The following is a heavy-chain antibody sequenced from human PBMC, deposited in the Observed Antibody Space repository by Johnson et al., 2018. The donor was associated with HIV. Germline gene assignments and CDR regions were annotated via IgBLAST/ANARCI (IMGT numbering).Heavy chain of an antibody. V-gene: IGHV3-7*05. Sequence: VQLVESGGGLVKPGGSLIVSCEASGLTFSDYYMSWIRQAPGKGLEWVANIKEDGSEEYYVDSMEGRFTISRDNAKDSLYLQIDSLRAEDTAMYYCARDGVYSSHWDAFDIWGQGTMVTVSS. CDR3: ARDGVYSSHWDAFDI. CDR1: GLTFSDYY. D-gene: IGHD6-13*01. CDR2: IKEDGSEE. J-gene: IGHJ3*02.